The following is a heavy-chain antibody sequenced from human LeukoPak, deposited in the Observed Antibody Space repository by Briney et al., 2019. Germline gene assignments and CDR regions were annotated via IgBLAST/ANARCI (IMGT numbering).Heavy chain of an antibody. CDR1: GGSISSSNW. D-gene: IGHD2-2*01. Sequence: TTSETLSLTCAVSGGSISSSNWWSWVRQPPGKGLEWIGEIYHSGSTNYNPSLKSRVTISVDKSKNQFSLKLSSVTAADTAVYYCATKVPAAFFGYWGQGTLVTVSS. J-gene: IGHJ4*02. V-gene: IGHV4-4*02. CDR3: ATKVPAAFFGY. CDR2: IYHSGST.